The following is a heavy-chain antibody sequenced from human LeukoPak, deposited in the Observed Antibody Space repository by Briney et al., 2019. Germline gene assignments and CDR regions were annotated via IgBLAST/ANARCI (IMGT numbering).Heavy chain of an antibody. D-gene: IGHD6-13*01. Sequence: EASVKVSCKASGYTFTSYGISWVRQAPGQGLEWMGWISAYNGNTNYAQKLQGRVTMTTDTSTSTAYMELRSLRSDDTAVYYCSRVSSSWYYFDYWGQGTLVTVSS. CDR3: SRVSSSWYYFDY. V-gene: IGHV1-18*04. CDR1: GYTFTSYG. J-gene: IGHJ4*02. CDR2: ISAYNGNT.